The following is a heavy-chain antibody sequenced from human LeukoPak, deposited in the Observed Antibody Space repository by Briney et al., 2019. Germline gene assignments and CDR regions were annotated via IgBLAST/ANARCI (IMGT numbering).Heavy chain of an antibody. CDR2: IYYSGST. CDR1: GASISTYY. D-gene: IGHD1-26*01. Sequence: SETLSLSCTVSGASISTYYWSWIRQPPGKRLEWIGYIYYSGSTNYNPSLKSRVTISVDTSRNQFSLRLSSVTAADTAVYYCARPYSGSYPRLDYWGRGTLVTVSS. CDR3: ARPYSGSYPRLDY. J-gene: IGHJ4*02. V-gene: IGHV4-59*01.